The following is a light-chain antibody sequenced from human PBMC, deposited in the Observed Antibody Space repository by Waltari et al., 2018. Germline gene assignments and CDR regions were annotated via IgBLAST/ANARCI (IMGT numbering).Light chain of an antibody. CDR3: QQYSTFWWT. CDR1: QNINKW. V-gene: IGKV1-5*03. Sequence: DIQMTQPPSTLSASVGDRVTITCRASQNINKWLAWYQQKPGKAPMLLIYKASSLQSGVPSRFSGSGSGTEFTLTISSLQPDDLATYYCQQYSTFWWTFGQGTKVEI. J-gene: IGKJ1*01. CDR2: KAS.